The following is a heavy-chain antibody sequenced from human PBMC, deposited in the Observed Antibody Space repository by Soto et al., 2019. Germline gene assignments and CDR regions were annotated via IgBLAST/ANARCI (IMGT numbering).Heavy chain of an antibody. D-gene: IGHD3-3*01. V-gene: IGHV4-30-4*01. Sequence: SETLSLTCSVSGDSISTVDYFWAWIRQPPGQALEYIGYIYKSTTTYYNPSFESRVAISLDTSKSQFSLTVTSVTAADTAVYYCARDHQVERFLEWLFENNWFDPWGQGTLVTVSS. CDR2: IYKSTTT. CDR1: GDSISTVDYF. CDR3: ARDHQVERFLEWLFENNWFDP. J-gene: IGHJ5*02.